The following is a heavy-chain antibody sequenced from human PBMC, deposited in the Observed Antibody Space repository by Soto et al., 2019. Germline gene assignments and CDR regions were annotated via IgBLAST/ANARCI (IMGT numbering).Heavy chain of an antibody. V-gene: IGHV4-30-2*01. D-gene: IGHD5-12*01. CDR2: IYHSGST. Sequence: SETLSRTCAVSGGPISSGGYSWSWIRQPPGKGLEWIGYIYHSGSTYYNPSLKSRVTISVDRSKNQFSLKLSSVTAADTAVYYCARGSDSGLDYWGQRTLFTVSS. J-gene: IGHJ4*02. CDR1: GGPISSGGYS. CDR3: ARGSDSGLDY.